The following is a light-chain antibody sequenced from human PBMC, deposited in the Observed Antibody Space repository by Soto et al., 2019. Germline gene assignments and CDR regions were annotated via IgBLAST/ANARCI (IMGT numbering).Light chain of an antibody. J-gene: IGKJ1*01. CDR3: QQTLSFPPT. V-gene: IGKV1-12*01. CDR1: QAIDSW. Sequence: DIQMTQSPSSVSASVGDRVTITCRASQAIDSWLAGYQQKPGEAPKLLIFTGSLLHSGVPPRFSGSGSGTDFTLTISSLQPEDFATYYCQQTLSFPPTFGQGTKV. CDR2: TGS.